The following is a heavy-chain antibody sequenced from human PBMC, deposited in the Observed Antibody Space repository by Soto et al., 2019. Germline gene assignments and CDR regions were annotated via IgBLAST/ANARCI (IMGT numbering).Heavy chain of an antibody. CDR2: IHHSTGT. CDR1: GASISSSYW. V-gene: IGHV4-4*02. J-gene: IGHJ6*02. Sequence: QVQLQESGPGLVKPSGTLSLTCAVSGASISSSYWWSWVRQPPGKGLEWIGEIHHSTGTNSNPSLKSGVTISVDKSKNHLFLRLTSVTVADTAVYYCASNDVYDMDVWGQGTTVTVSS. D-gene: IGHD3-16*01. CDR3: ASNDVYDMDV.